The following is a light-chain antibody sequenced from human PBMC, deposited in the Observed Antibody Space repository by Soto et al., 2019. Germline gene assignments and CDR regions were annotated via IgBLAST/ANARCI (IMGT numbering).Light chain of an antibody. CDR2: KVS. Sequence: DVVMTQSPLSLPVTLGQPASISCRSSQSLAYSDGNTYLNWFQQRPGQSPRRLIYKVSNRDSGVPARFSGSGSGPAFTLKISRVEAEDVVVYYCRQGPHWTPYTFGQGTKLEIK. J-gene: IGKJ2*01. CDR1: QSLAYSDGNTY. CDR3: RQGPHWTPYT. V-gene: IGKV2-30*01.